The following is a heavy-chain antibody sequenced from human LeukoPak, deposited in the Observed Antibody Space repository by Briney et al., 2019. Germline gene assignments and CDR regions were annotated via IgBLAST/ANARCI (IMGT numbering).Heavy chain of an antibody. CDR3: ARDLAVAGRLFDY. CDR1: GFTFSSYS. J-gene: IGHJ4*02. CDR2: ISSSSSYI. D-gene: IGHD6-19*01. Sequence: GGSLRLSCAASGFTFSSYSMNWVRQAPGKGLEWVSSISSSSSYIYYADSVKGRFIISRDNAKNSLYLQMNSLRAEDTAVYYCARDLAVAGRLFDYWGQGTLVTVSS. V-gene: IGHV3-21*01.